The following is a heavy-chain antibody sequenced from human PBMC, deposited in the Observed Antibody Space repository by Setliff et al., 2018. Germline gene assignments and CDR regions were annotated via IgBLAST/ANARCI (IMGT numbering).Heavy chain of an antibody. Sequence: ASVKVSCKASGYTFTDFGVSWVRQAPGQGLEWVGWISPYSGNTYYAPKFQGTVIMTTDASTTTAYLELRSLRSDDTAVYYCAKPRVELRWGFESWGQGTLVTVSS. CDR3: AKPRVELRWGFES. D-gene: IGHD1-7*01. V-gene: IGHV1-18*01. CDR1: GYTFTDFG. CDR2: ISPYSGNT. J-gene: IGHJ4*02.